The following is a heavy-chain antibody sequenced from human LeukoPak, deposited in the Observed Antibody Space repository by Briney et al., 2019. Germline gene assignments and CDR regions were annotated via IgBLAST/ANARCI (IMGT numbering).Heavy chain of an antibody. CDR1: GYSFTAYY. CDR2: INPNSGVT. D-gene: IGHD6-13*01. V-gene: IGHV1-2*02. CDR3: ARDDSSSWSPATY. Sequence: ASVKVSCKASGYSFTAYYMHWVRHAPGQGLEWMGWINPNSGVTNYAQKFQGRVTMTRDTSINTAYMELSRLRSDDTAMYYCARDDSSSWSPATYWGQGTLVTVSS. J-gene: IGHJ4*02.